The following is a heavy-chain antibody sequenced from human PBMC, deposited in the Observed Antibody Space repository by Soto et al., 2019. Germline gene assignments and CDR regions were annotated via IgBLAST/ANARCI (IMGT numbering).Heavy chain of an antibody. CDR1: GYTFTSYY. V-gene: IGHV1-46*03. D-gene: IGHD3-3*01. CDR3: ARETEGITIFGNPNFDY. J-gene: IGHJ4*02. CDR2: VNPSGGGT. Sequence: GASVKVSCKASGYTFTSYYMHWVRQAPGQGLEWMGIVNPSGGGTSYAQKFQGRVTMTRDTSTSTVYMELSSLRSEDTAVYYCARETEGITIFGNPNFDYWGQGTLVTVSS.